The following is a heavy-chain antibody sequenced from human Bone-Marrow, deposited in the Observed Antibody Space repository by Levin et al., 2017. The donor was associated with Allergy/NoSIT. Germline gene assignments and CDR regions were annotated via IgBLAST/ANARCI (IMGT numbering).Heavy chain of an antibody. CDR2: IWYDGSNK. J-gene: IGHJ4*02. CDR1: GFTFSSYG. Sequence: GESLKISCAASGFTFSSYGMHWVRQAPGKGLEWVAVIWYDGSNKYYADSVKGRFTISRDNSKNTLYLQMNSLRAEDTAVYYCARDGEYCSGGSCKEGGYYFDYWGQGTLVTVSS. V-gene: IGHV3-33*01. D-gene: IGHD2-15*01. CDR3: ARDGEYCSGGSCKEGGYYFDY.